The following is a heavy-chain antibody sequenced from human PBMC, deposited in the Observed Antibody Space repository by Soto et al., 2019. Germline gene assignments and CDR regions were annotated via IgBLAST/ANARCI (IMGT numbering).Heavy chain of an antibody. D-gene: IGHD1-26*01. CDR2: IGSSGSTI. CDR3: ARGLGPDV. Sequence: EVQLVESGGGLVQPGGSLRLSCAASGFSFSSFSMNWVRQAPGKGLEWVSYIGSSGSTIYYADSVKGRFNISRDKAKNSVYLQMNSLRADDTAVYYCARGLGPDVWGKGTTVTVSS. V-gene: IGHV3-48*01. J-gene: IGHJ6*04. CDR1: GFSFSSFS.